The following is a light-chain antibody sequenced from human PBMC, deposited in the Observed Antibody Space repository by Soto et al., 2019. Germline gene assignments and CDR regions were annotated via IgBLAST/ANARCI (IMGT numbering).Light chain of an antibody. J-gene: IGLJ2*01. CDR3: AAWDASLNGVV. Sequence: QSVLTQPPSASGTPGQRVTVSCSGSSSNIGSTTVNWYQQLPGTAPKLLIYSNNPRPSGVPDRFSGSKSGTSASLAISGLQSEDEADYYCAAWDASLNGVVFGGGTKLTVL. CDR2: SNN. CDR1: SSNIGSTT. V-gene: IGLV1-44*01.